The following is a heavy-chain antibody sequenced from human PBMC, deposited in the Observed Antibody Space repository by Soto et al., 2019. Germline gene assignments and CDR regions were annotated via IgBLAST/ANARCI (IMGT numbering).Heavy chain of an antibody. Sequence: SETLSLTCTVSGGSISSGGYYWNWIRQHPGKGLEWIGYIYYTGSTFYNPSLKSRVTMSVDTSKNQFSLKLTSVTAADTAVYYCARDKITGLFDYWGQGTLVTVSS. J-gene: IGHJ4*02. V-gene: IGHV4-31*03. CDR3: ARDKITGLFDY. CDR2: IYYTGST. CDR1: GGSISSGGYY. D-gene: IGHD2-8*02.